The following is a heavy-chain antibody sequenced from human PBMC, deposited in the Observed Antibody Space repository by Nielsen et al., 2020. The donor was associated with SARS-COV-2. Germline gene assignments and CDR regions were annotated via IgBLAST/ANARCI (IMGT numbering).Heavy chain of an antibody. V-gene: IGHV4-39*07. D-gene: IGHD1-26*01. Sequence: SETLSLTCTVSGGSISSSSYYWGWIRQPPGKGLEWIGSIYYSGSTYYNPSLKSRVTISVDTSKNQFSLKLSSVTAADTAVYYCARVPSAGWEPPYWGQGTLVTVSS. CDR2: IYYSGST. J-gene: IGHJ4*02. CDR3: ARVPSAGWEPPY. CDR1: GGSISSSSYY.